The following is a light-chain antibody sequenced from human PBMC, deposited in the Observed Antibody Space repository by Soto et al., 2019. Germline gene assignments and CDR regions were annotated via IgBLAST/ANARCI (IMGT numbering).Light chain of an antibody. CDR3: MQALQTPT. Sequence: EIVMTQSPLSLPVTHVDPASISFRSSQILLHSDGYNYLAWYLQKPGHSPQLLIDLASSRASGVPDRFSGSGSGTDFTLKISRVEAEDVGVYYCMQALQTPTFGGGTKVDIK. V-gene: IGKV2-28*01. CDR1: QILLHSDGYNY. J-gene: IGKJ4*01. CDR2: LAS.